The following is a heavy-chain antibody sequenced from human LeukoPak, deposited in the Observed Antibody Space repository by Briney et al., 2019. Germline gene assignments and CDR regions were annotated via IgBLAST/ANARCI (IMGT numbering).Heavy chain of an antibody. CDR3: ARSPRDIVVVPAARWFFDY. D-gene: IGHD2-2*01. Sequence: SETLSLTCTVSGGSISSGGYYWSWIRQHPGKVLEWIGYIYYSGSTYYNPSLKSRVTISVDTSKNQFSLKLSSVTAADTAVYYCARSPRDIVVVPAARWFFDYWGQGTLVTVSS. CDR1: GGSISSGGYY. J-gene: IGHJ4*02. V-gene: IGHV4-31*03. CDR2: IYYSGST.